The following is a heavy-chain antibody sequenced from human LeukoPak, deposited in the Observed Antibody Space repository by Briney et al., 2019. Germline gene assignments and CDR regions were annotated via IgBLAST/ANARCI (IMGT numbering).Heavy chain of an antibody. J-gene: IGHJ5*02. V-gene: IGHV4-4*07. CDR1: GGSMEIDY. D-gene: IGHD6-13*01. CDR2: IYNSGSA. CDR3: AKNRVAAAGTTFAT. Sequence: PSETLSLTCTVSGGSMEIDYWNRIRQPAGKGLEWIGRIYNSGSANYSPSLKSRVTMSIDTSKSRISLQLTSVTAADTAVYYCAKNRVAAAGTTFATWGQGTLVTVSS.